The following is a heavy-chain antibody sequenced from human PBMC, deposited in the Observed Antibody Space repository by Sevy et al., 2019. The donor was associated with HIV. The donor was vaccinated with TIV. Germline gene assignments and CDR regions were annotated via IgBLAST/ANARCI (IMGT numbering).Heavy chain of an antibody. CDR2: IKQDGSEK. CDR1: GFTFSSYW. Sequence: GGSLRLSCAASGFTFSSYWMNWIRQAPGKGLEWVANIKQDGSEKYYVDSVKGRFTISRDNSKNTLYLQMNSLRAEDTAVYYCARVNCSGGSCYYYYGMDVWGQGTTVTVSS. J-gene: IGHJ6*02. CDR3: ARVNCSGGSCYYYYGMDV. D-gene: IGHD2-15*01. V-gene: IGHV3-7*03.